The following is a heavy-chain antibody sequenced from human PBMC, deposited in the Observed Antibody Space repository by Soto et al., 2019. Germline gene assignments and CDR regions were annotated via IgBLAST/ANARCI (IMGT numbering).Heavy chain of an antibody. Sequence: SETLSLTCTVSGGSISSYYWSWIRQPPGKGLEWIGYIYYSGSTNYNPSLKSRVTISVDTSKNQFSLKLSSVTAADTAVYYCARMGKQWLEYNWFDPWGQGTLVTVSS. D-gene: IGHD6-19*01. CDR2: IYYSGST. CDR1: GGSISSYY. CDR3: ARMGKQWLEYNWFDP. J-gene: IGHJ5*02. V-gene: IGHV4-59*01.